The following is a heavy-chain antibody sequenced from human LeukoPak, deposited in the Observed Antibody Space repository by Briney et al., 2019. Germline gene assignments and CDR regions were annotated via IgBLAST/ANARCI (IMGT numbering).Heavy chain of an antibody. CDR2: IYSGGST. CDR3: AKDFLGSCSGGSCSYFDY. CDR1: GFTVSSNY. V-gene: IGHV3-66*01. J-gene: IGHJ4*02. D-gene: IGHD2-15*01. Sequence: GSLRLSCAASGFTVSSNYMSWVRQAPGKGLEWVSVIYSGGSTYYADSVKGRFTISRDNSKNTLYLQMNSLRAEDTAIYYCAKDFLGSCSGGSCSYFDYWGQGALVTVSS.